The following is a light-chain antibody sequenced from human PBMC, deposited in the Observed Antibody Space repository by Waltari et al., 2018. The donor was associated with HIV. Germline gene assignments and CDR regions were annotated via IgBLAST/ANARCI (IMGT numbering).Light chain of an antibody. CDR3: VGWDSRLRGYV. Sequence: QSVLTQPPSASGAPGQRVPISCSGSSSNIENDNVYWYQQFPGAAPKLRIYKDTQRPSGVPDRFTGSKSGTSASLAIGGLRSDDEADYYCVGWDSRLRGYVFGAGTKVTVL. CDR2: KDT. V-gene: IGLV1-47*01. CDR1: SSNIENDN. J-gene: IGLJ1*01.